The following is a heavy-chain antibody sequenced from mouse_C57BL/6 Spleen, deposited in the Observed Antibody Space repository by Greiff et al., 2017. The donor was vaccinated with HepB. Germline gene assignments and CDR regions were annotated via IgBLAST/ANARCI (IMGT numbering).Heavy chain of an antibody. CDR2: ISYDGSN. J-gene: IGHJ2*01. CDR1: GYSITSGYY. CDR3: ARNYDDDADYFDY. Sequence: EVKLMESGPGLVKPSQSLSLTCSVTGYSITSGYYWNWIRQFPGNKLEWMGYISYDGSNNYNPSLKNRISITRDTSKNQFFLKLNSVTTEDTATYYCARNYDDDADYFDYWGQGTTLTVSS. D-gene: IGHD2-4*01. V-gene: IGHV3-6*01.